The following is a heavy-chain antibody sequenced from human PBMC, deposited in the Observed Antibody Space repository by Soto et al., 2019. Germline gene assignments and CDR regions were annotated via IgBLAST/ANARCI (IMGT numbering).Heavy chain of an antibody. D-gene: IGHD3-22*01. V-gene: IGHV4-34*01. J-gene: IGHJ5*01. CDR1: GGSFSGHS. CDR3: STRAYDTNGYYRFDP. Sequence: KPSETLSLTCAVYGGSFSGHSWTWMRQSPGKGLEWIGDINHSGRVNYSPSLKSRVTISLDTSKNQFSLTLSAVTAADTAMYYCSTRAYDTNGYYRFDPWGQGTLVTVSS. CDR2: INHSGRV.